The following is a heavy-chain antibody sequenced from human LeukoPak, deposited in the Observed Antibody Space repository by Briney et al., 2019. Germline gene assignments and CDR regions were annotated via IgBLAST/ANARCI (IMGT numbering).Heavy chain of an antibody. Sequence: SETLSLTCTVSGGSISGYYWSWIRQPPGKGLEWIGYIYYSGSGSTNYNPSLKSRVTISVDTSKNQFSLKVSSVTATDTAVYYCARRGGHGGSFDYWGQGTLVTVSS. CDR2: IYYSGSGST. D-gene: IGHD4-23*01. V-gene: IGHV4-59*08. CDR1: GGSISGYY. CDR3: ARRGGHGGSFDY. J-gene: IGHJ4*02.